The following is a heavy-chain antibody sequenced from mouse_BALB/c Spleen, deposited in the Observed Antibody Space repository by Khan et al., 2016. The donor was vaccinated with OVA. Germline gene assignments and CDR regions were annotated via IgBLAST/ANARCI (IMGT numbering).Heavy chain of an antibody. CDR3: AKGNRYVDDAMDY. CDR2: IYPGGGYT. J-gene: IGHJ4*01. V-gene: IGHV1-63*02. CDR1: GYTFTNYW. D-gene: IGHD2-14*01. Sequence: QVQLQQPGTELVRPGTSVKMSCKAAGYTFTNYWIGWVKQRPGHGLEWIGDIYPGGGYTNYNEKFKGKATLTADTSSSTAYIQLSSMTSEDSAIDYCAKGNRYVDDAMDYWGQGTSVTVSS.